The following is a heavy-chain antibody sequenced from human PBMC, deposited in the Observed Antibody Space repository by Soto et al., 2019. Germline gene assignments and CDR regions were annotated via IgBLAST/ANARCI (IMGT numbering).Heavy chain of an antibody. V-gene: IGHV3-23*01. CDR3: AKDGEVLGVTTEGESWFDP. CDR1: GFTFSSYA. CDR2: ISGSGGST. Sequence: GGSLRLSCAASGFTFSSYAMSWVRQAPGKGLEWVSAISGSGGSTYYADSVKGRFTISRDNSKNTLYLQMNSLRAEDTAVYYCAKDGEVLGVTTEGESWFDPWGQGTLVNVSS. J-gene: IGHJ5*02. D-gene: IGHD4-17*01.